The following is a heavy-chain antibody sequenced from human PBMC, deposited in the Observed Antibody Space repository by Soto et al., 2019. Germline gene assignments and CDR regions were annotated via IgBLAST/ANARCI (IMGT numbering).Heavy chain of an antibody. CDR2: IGTAGDT. CDR1: EFTLSSYD. Sequence: VGALRLSCTSSEFTLSSYDMHWVLQAPVRGLELVSVIGTAGDTSYRGSVKGRFTISREKANNSLYLQMNSLLAGDTAVYYCARGFGSFYYMDVWGKGTTVTVSS. CDR3: ARGFGSFYYMDV. D-gene: IGHD3-10*01. J-gene: IGHJ6*03. V-gene: IGHV3-13*01.